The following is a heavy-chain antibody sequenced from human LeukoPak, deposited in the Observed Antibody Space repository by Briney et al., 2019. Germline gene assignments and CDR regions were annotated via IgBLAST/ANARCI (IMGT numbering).Heavy chain of an antibody. CDR1: GFTFSSYA. Sequence: GGSLRLSCAASGFTFSSYAMHWVRQAPGKGLEWVAVISYDGSNKYYADSVKGRFTISRDNSKNSLYLQMNSLRTEDTALYYCAKGDGRFLEWLNLDYWGQGTLVTVSS. CDR3: AKGDGRFLEWLNLDY. CDR2: ISYDGSNK. J-gene: IGHJ4*02. D-gene: IGHD3-3*01. V-gene: IGHV3-30-3*01.